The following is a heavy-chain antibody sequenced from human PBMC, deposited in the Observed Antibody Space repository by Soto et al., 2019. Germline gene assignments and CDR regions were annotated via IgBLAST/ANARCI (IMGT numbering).Heavy chain of an antibody. D-gene: IGHD3-16*02. V-gene: IGHV4-34*01. CDR3: ARAFGGVIVTPLDY. Sequence: SETLSLTCAVYGGSFSGYYWSWIRQPPGKGLEWIGEINHSGSTNYNPSLKSRVTISVDTSKNQFSLKLSSVTAADTAVYYCARAFGGVIVTPLDYWGQGTLVTVSA. J-gene: IGHJ4*02. CDR1: GGSFSGYY. CDR2: INHSGST.